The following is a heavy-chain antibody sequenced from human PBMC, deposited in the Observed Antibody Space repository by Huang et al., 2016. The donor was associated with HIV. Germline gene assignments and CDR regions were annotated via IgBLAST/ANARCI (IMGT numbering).Heavy chain of an antibody. J-gene: IGHJ6*02. V-gene: IGHV4-34*02. Sequence: QGRLQQWGAGLLKPSETLSLTCAVYSGSFSRYYWTWVRQPPGKGLAWSGEISQSGSTNYNASLATLVTISGDTSKNQFSLKMTSVTAAYTAIYYCARAPAGNDYSLYHYYGLDIWGQGTTVTVSS. CDR2: ISQSGST. D-gene: IGHD1-1*01. CDR3: ARAPAGNDYSLYHYYGLDI. CDR1: SGSFSRYY.